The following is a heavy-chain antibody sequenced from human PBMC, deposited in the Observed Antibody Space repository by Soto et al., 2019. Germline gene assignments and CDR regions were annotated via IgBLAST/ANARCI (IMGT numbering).Heavy chain of an antibody. V-gene: IGHV1-69*01. D-gene: IGHD1-26*01. Sequence: QVQLVQSGAEVKKPGSSVKVSCKASGGTFSSYAIIWVRQAPGQGLEWMGGIIPIFGTANYAQKFQGRVTITADESTSTAYMERSSLRSEDTAVYYCARGPAREVGATGVGVYWGQGTLVTVSS. CDR1: GGTFSSYA. CDR2: IIPIFGTA. J-gene: IGHJ4*02. CDR3: ARGPAREVGATGVGVY.